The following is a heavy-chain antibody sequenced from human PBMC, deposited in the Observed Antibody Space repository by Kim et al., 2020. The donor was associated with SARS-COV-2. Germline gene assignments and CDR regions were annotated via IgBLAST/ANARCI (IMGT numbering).Heavy chain of an antibody. D-gene: IGHD3-22*01. CDR1: GGSISSGGYY. CDR3: ARAWDSSGYFWFDY. Sequence: SETLSLTCTVSGGSISSGGYYWSWIRQHPGKGLEWIGYIYYSGSTYYNPSLKSRVTISVDTSKNQFSLKLSSVTAADTAVYYCARAWDSSGYFWFDYWGQGTLVTVSS. CDR2: IYYSGST. J-gene: IGHJ4*02. V-gene: IGHV4-31*03.